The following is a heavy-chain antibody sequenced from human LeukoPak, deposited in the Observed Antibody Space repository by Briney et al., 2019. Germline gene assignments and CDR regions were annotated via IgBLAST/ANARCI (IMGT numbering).Heavy chain of an antibody. D-gene: IGHD3-22*01. V-gene: IGHV3-11*01. Sequence: GGSLRLSCAASGFTVSDYYMSWIRQAPGKGLEWVSYISSSGSTIHYADSVKGRFTISRDNAKNSLYLQMSSLRAEDTAVYYCARVRYYDSSGYYYDSAWGDYWGQGTLVTVSS. CDR3: ARVRYYDSSGYYYDSAWGDY. J-gene: IGHJ4*02. CDR2: ISSSGSTI. CDR1: GFTVSDYY.